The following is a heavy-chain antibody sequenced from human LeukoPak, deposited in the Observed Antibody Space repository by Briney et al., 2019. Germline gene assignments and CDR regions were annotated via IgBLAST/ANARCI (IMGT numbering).Heavy chain of an antibody. CDR1: GYTFSSSG. V-gene: IGHV1-18*01. J-gene: IGHJ3*01. D-gene: IGHD3-3*02. CDR2: ISTFNGNT. Sequence: GASVKVSCKASGYTFSSSGLSWVRQAPGQGLEWMGWISTFNGNTNFAQKLQGRVTMTTDTSTSTAYMELRSLTSADTAVYYCAGHISSSDGDDAFDVWGQGTLVTVSS. CDR3: AGHISSSDGDDAFDV.